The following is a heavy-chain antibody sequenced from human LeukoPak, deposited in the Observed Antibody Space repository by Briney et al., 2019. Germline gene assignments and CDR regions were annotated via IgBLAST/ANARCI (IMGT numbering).Heavy chain of an antibody. Sequence: ASMKVSCKYSGCTFTDHYIHWVRQGPGQGLEWMGYIGPHSTFTSSPQEFQGRVTMTRDASMSTAYMELTRLTSDDTAVYYCVREGEGPLSKDFDYWGQGTLVTVSS. CDR3: VREGEGPLSKDFDY. V-gene: IGHV1-2*02. J-gene: IGHJ4*02. D-gene: IGHD2/OR15-2a*01. CDR1: GCTFTDHY. CDR2: IGPHSTFT.